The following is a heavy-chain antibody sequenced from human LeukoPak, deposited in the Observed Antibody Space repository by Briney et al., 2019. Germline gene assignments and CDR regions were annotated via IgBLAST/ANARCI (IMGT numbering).Heavy chain of an antibody. Sequence: SETLSFTCAVYGESLSGYYWSWIRQPPGKGLEWIGEINHSGSTNYNPSLKSPVTISVDTSKNQFSLKLSSVTAADTAVCYCAKGAFYFSSTSCYGTRLYYFDYWGQGTLVTVSS. CDR2: INHSGST. CDR3: AKGAFYFSSTSCYGTRLYYFDY. J-gene: IGHJ4*02. V-gene: IGHV4-34*01. D-gene: IGHD2-2*01. CDR1: GESLSGYY.